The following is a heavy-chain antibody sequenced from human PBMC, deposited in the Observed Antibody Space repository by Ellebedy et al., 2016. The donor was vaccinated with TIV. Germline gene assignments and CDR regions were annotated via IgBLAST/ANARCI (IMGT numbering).Heavy chain of an antibody. J-gene: IGHJ4*02. D-gene: IGHD6-13*01. Sequence: GESLKISCAASTFPFSDYAMHWVRQAPGKGLEWVAVIWYDGSHIYYANSVRGRFTISRDNSKNTLYLQMSNLRAEDTAVYYCASGGYSTSQYAVGGDYWGQGSLVTVSS. CDR1: TFPFSDYA. CDR3: ASGGYSTSQYAVGGDY. CDR2: IWYDGSHI. V-gene: IGHV3-33*01.